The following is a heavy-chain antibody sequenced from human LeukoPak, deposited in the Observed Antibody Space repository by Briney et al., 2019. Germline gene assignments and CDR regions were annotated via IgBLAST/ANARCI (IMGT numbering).Heavy chain of an antibody. D-gene: IGHD2-15*01. CDR1: GYTFSSYG. CDR2: IWYDGSNK. Sequence: GGSLRLACAASGYTFSSYGMHWVRQAPGKGLEWVAVIWYDGSNKYYADSVKGRFTISRDNSKNTLYLQMNSLRAEDTAVYYCARAGYCSGGSCYGVDYWGQGTLVTVSS. CDR3: ARAGYCSGGSCYGVDY. V-gene: IGHV3-33*01. J-gene: IGHJ4*02.